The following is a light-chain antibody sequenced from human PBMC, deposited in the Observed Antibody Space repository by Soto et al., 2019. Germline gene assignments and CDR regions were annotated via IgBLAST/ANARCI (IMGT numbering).Light chain of an antibody. CDR2: QAS. V-gene: IGKV1-5*03. Sequence: DIQMTQSPSTLSASVGDRVTITCLASQSVDIWLAWYQQKPGKAPKLLIHQASTLEDGAPSRFTGRGSWTDFTPTIRGLQPDAVGNADCHADRDYPVTFGGGTKVVIK. CDR3: HADRDYPVT. J-gene: IGKJ4*01. CDR1: QSVDIW.